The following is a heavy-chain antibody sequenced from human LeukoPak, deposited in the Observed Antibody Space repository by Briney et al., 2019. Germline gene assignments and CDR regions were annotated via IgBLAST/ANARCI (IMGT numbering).Heavy chain of an antibody. D-gene: IGHD3-10*01. CDR3: ARTGMVRGVNFDY. Sequence: SETLSLTCTVSGGSISSYYWSWIRQPPGKGLEWIGYIYYSGSTNYNPSLKSRVTISVDTSKNQFSLKLSSVTAADTAVYYCARTGMVRGVNFDYWGQGTLVTVSS. CDR1: GGSISSYY. J-gene: IGHJ4*02. CDR2: IYYSGST. V-gene: IGHV4-59*01.